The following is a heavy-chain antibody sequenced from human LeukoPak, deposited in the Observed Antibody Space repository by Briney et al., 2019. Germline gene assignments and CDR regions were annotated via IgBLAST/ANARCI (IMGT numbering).Heavy chain of an antibody. Sequence: ASVKVSCKASGYTFTSYGISWVRQAPGQGLEWMGWISAYNGNTNYAQKLQGRVTMTTDTSTSTAYMELRSLRSVDTAVYYCGRYAHGSGQYYYYYYMDVWGKGTTVTVSS. V-gene: IGHV1-18*01. CDR2: ISAYNGNT. D-gene: IGHD3-10*01. J-gene: IGHJ6*03. CDR3: GRYAHGSGQYYYYYYMDV. CDR1: GYTFTSYG.